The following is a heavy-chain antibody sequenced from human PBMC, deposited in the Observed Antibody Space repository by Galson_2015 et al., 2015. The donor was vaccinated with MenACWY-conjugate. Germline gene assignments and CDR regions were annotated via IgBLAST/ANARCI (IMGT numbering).Heavy chain of an antibody. J-gene: IGHJ4*02. CDR3: STDGVEASGNYFDY. V-gene: IGHV3-15*01. Sequence: SLRLSCAASGFTFSDAWMSWVRQAPGKGLEWVGRIKSKNDGGTTDYAAPVKDRFTISRDDSKDTLYLQINSLKTEDTAVYYCSTDGVEASGNYFDYWGQGTLVPVSS. D-gene: IGHD1-26*01. CDR1: GFTFSDAW. CDR2: IKSKNDGGTT.